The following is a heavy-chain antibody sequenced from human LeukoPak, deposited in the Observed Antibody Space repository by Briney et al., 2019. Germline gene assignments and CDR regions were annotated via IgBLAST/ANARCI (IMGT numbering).Heavy chain of an antibody. CDR3: ARSAPLYCSGGSCYSAPNFDY. D-gene: IGHD2-15*01. J-gene: IGHJ4*02. Sequence: SETLSLTCTVSGGSISSGDYYWSWIRQHPGKGLEWIGYIYYSGSTYYNPSLKSRVTISVDTSKNQFSLKLSSVTAADTAVYYCARSAPLYCSGGSCYSAPNFDYWGQGTLVTVSS. V-gene: IGHV4-31*03. CDR1: GGSISSGDYY. CDR2: IYYSGST.